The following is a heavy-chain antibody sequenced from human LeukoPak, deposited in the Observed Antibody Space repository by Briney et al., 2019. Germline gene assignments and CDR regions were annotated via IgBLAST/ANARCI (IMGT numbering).Heavy chain of an antibody. J-gene: IGHJ4*02. CDR2: IYPGDSDT. CDR3: ARPRGGGSYVKSYYFDY. V-gene: IGHV5-51*01. Sequence: GESLKISCKGSGYSFTSYWIGWVRQMPGKGLEWMGVIYPGDSDTRYSPSFQGQVTISADKSISTAYLRWSSLKASDTAMYYCARPRGGGSYVKSYYFDYWGQGTLVTVSS. CDR1: GYSFTSYW. D-gene: IGHD1-26*01.